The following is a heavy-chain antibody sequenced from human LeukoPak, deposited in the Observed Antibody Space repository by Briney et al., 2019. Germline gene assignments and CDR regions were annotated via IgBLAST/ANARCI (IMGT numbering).Heavy chain of an antibody. Sequence: GGSLRLSCAVSGFTFSSYWMSWVRQAPGKGPEWVANIKEDGSEKYYVDSMKGRLTISRDNAKNSLYLQINSLRAEDTAVYYCARDEIRRTFDYWGQGALVTVSS. CDR3: ARDEIRRTFDY. D-gene: IGHD3-10*01. CDR2: IKEDGSEK. V-gene: IGHV3-7*03. CDR1: GFTFSSYW. J-gene: IGHJ4*02.